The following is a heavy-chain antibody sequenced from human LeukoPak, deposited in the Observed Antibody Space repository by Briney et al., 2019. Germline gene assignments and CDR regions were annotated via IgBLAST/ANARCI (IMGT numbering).Heavy chain of an antibody. Sequence: GGSLRLSCAVSGFTVSGNYMSWIRQAPGKGLEWVSLIYSDDTTLYADSVKGRFTISRDISKNTLYLQMSSLRAEDTAGYYCARSPIAAAVFYMDVWGKGTTVTVSS. CDR3: ARSPIAAAVFYMDV. V-gene: IGHV3-53*01. J-gene: IGHJ6*03. CDR2: IYSDDTT. CDR1: GFTVSGNY. D-gene: IGHD6-13*01.